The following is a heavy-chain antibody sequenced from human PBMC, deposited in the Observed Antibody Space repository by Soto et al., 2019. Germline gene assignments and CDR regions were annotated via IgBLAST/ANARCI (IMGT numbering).Heavy chain of an antibody. V-gene: IGHV1-69*06. CDR2: IIPIFGTA. CDR1: GGTFSSYA. Sequence: SVKVACEASGGTFSSYAIRWGREAPVQGLEWMGGIIPIFGTANYSQKFQGRVTITADKSTITAYMELSSPRSEDTAVYYCARMGCSRRWYGSHHAFNMCAQATMVTVS. J-gene: IGHJ3*02. CDR3: ARMGCSRRWYGSHHAFNM. D-gene: IGHD6-13*01.